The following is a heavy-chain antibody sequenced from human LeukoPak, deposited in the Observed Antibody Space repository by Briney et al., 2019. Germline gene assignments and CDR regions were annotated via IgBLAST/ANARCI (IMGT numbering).Heavy chain of an antibody. J-gene: IGHJ4*02. V-gene: IGHV4-61*09. CDR2: IHTSGNT. Sequence: SETLSLTCTVSGGSISSGSYCWSWIRQPAGKGLEWIGHIHTSGNTNYNSSLKSRVTISVDTSKNQFSLKLSSVTAADTAVYYCAAKTYGSGSRFGFWGQGTLVTVSS. CDR1: GGSISSGSYC. D-gene: IGHD3-10*01. CDR3: AAKTYGSGSRFGF.